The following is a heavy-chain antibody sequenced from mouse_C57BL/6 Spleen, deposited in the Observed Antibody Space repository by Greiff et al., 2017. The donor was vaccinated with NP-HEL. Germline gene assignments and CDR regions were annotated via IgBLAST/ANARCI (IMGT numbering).Heavy chain of an antibody. CDR2: ISDGGSYT. CDR3: ARDGKSLAY. Sequence: EVKLVESGGGLVKPGGSLKLSCAASGFTFSSYAMSWVRQTPEKRLEWVATISDGGSYTYYPDNVKGRFTISRDNAKNNLYLQMSHLKYEDTAMYYYARDGKSLAYWSQGTLVTVSA. CDR1: GFTFSSYA. V-gene: IGHV5-4*01. J-gene: IGHJ3*01.